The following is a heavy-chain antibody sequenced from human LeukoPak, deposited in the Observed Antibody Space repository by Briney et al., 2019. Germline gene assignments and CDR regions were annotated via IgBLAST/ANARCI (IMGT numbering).Heavy chain of an antibody. CDR1: GFTFSSYG. CDR2: IRYDGSNK. V-gene: IGHV3-30*02. CDR3: ARGKDKNGDSKSGAFDI. J-gene: IGHJ3*02. D-gene: IGHD4-17*01. Sequence: PGGSLRLSCAASGFTFSSYGMHWVRQAPGKGLEWVAFIRYDGSNKYYADSVKGRFTISRDNSKNTLYLQMNSLRAEDMAVYYCARGKDKNGDSKSGAFDIWGQGTMVTVSS.